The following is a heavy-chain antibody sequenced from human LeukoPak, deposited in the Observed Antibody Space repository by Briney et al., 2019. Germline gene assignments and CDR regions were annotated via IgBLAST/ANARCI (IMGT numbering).Heavy chain of an antibody. Sequence: ASVKVSCKASGYTFTGYYTYWVRQAPGQGLEWVGWINPNSGGTNYAQKFQGRVTMTRDTSISTAYVELSRLRSDDTAVYYCARDWAEVVIGNWFDPWGQGTLVTVSS. V-gene: IGHV1-2*02. CDR1: GYTFTGYY. J-gene: IGHJ5*02. D-gene: IGHD3-22*01. CDR2: INPNSGGT. CDR3: ARDWAEVVIGNWFDP.